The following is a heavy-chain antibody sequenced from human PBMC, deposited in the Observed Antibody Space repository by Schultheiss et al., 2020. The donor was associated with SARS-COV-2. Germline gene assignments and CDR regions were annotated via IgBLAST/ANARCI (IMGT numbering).Heavy chain of an antibody. CDR3: ARGVIISGSYSWDY. CDR2: VNPNTGDT. V-gene: IGHV1-2*02. D-gene: IGHD3-22*01. CDR1: GYTFTDLW. J-gene: IGHJ4*02. Sequence: ASVKVSCKASGYTFTDLWLHWARQAPGLGLEWMGWVNPNTGDTGYAQKFQGRVTMTRDTSISTVYMELSRLTSDDTAVYYCARGVIISGSYSWDYWGLGTLVTVSS.